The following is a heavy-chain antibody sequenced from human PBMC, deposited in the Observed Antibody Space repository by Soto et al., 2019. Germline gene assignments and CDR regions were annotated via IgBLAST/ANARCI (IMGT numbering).Heavy chain of an antibody. V-gene: IGHV1-69*01. CDR1: GGTFSSYA. CDR3: ASQTTVTTGSNVH. CDR2: IIPIYGTA. J-gene: IGHJ4*02. Sequence: QVQLVQSGAEVKKPGSSVKVSCKASGGTFSSYAISWVRQSPVQWLEWMGGIIPIYGTATYAQKFQGRVTITADEPTSTAYMELSSLRSEDTALYYCASQTTVTTGSNVHWGKGTLVTVSS. D-gene: IGHD4-17*01.